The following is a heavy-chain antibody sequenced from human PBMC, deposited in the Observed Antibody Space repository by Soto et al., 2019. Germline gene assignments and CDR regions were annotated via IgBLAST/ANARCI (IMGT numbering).Heavy chain of an antibody. D-gene: IGHD3-3*01. Sequence: GASVKVSCKASGYTFTSYYMHWVRQAPGQGLEWMGIINPSGGSTSYAQKFQGRVTMTRDTPTSTVYMELSSLRSEDTAVYYCARDGTYYDFWSCFRSQVYYFDYWGQGTLVTVSS. CDR2: INPSGGST. CDR3: ARDGTYYDFWSCFRSQVYYFDY. CDR1: GYTFTSYY. V-gene: IGHV1-46*01. J-gene: IGHJ4*02.